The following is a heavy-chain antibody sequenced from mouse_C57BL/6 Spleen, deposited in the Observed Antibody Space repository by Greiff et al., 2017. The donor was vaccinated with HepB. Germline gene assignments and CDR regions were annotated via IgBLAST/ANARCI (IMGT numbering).Heavy chain of an antibody. CDR1: GFSFNTYA. CDR3: TYGEFAY. V-gene: IGHV10-1*01. D-gene: IGHD1-1*01. CDR2: IRSKSNNYAT. J-gene: IGHJ3*01. Sequence: EVNVVESGGGLVQPKGSLKLSCAASGFSFNTYAMNWVRQAPGKGLEWVARIRSKSNNYATYYADSVKDRFTISRDDSESMLYLQMNNLKTEDTAMYYCTYGEFAYWGQGTLVTVSA.